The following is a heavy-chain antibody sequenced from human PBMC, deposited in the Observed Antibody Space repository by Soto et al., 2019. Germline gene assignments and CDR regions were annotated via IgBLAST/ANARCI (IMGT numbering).Heavy chain of an antibody. CDR3: ARDLAARMVGNWFDP. CDR1: GASISSYY. Sequence: QVQLQESGPGLVKPSETLSLNCNVSGASISSYYWSWIRQPPGKGLEWIGYIYHSGSTNYNPSLKSRVTISVDTSKNQPSLKLNAVTAADTAVYYCARDLAARMVGNWFDPWGRGTLVTVSS. CDR2: IYHSGST. D-gene: IGHD6-6*01. V-gene: IGHV4-59*01. J-gene: IGHJ5*02.